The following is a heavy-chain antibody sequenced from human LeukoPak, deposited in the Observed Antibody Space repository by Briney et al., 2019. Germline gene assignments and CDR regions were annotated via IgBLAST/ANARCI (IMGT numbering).Heavy chain of an antibody. CDR3: AKDGYSYGPPYFDY. CDR1: GFTFSSYA. CDR2: ISGSGGST. V-gene: IGHV3-23*01. D-gene: IGHD5-18*01. J-gene: IGHJ4*02. Sequence: GGSLRLSCAASGFTFSSYAMSWVRQAPGGGLEWVAAISGSGGSTYYADSVEGRFTISRDNSKNTLYLQMNSLRAEDTAVYYCAKDGYSYGPPYFDYWGRGTLATVSS.